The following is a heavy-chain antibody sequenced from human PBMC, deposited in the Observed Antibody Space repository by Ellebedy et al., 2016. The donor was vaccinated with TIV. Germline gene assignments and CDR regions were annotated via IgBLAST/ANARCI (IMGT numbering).Heavy chain of an antibody. CDR2: ISSSTSNI. D-gene: IGHD3-10*01. V-gene: IGHV3-48*04. CDR3: ARAHY. Sequence: GESLKIPCAASGFTFSSYTMNWVRQAPGKGLEWVSYISSSTSNIYYADSVKGRFTISRDNAKNSLYLQMNNLRVEDKAVYYCARAHYWGQGTLVTVSS. CDR1: GFTFSSYT. J-gene: IGHJ4*02.